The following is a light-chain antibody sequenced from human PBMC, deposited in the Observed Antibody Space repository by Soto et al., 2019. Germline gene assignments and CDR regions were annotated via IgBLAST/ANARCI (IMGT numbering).Light chain of an antibody. CDR1: QSVSNN. V-gene: IGKV3D-15*01. J-gene: IGKJ5*01. CDR2: GAS. CDR3: QQYNNWPIT. Sequence: EIVLTQSPGTLSLSPGERATLSCRASQSVSNNYLAWYQQKPGQAPRLLIYGASNRATGIPDRFSGSGSGTEFTLTISSLQSEDFEVYYCQQYNNWPITFGQGTRLEIK.